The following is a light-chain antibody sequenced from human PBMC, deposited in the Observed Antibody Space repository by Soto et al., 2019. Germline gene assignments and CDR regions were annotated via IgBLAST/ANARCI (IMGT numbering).Light chain of an antibody. V-gene: IGLV2-14*03. CDR3: SSYTSSTTI. J-gene: IGLJ2*01. CDR2: DVS. Sequence: QSALTQPASVSGSPGQSITISCTGTSSGLGGYNYVSWYQQHPGKAPKLMIYDVSNRPSGVSNRFSGSKSGNTASLTISGLQAEDEADYYCSSYTSSTTIFGGGTKVTVL. CDR1: SSGLGGYNY.